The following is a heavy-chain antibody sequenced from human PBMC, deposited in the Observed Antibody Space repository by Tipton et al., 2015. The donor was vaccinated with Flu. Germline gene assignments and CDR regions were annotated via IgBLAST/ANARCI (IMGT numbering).Heavy chain of an antibody. CDR3: ASPGLINDAFDI. CDR2: VSADNGNT. CDR1: GYTFTTYG. V-gene: IGHV1-18*01. J-gene: IGHJ3*02. D-gene: IGHD3-16*01. Sequence: QVQLVQSGAEVKKPGASVRVSCKASGYTFTTYGINWVRQAPGQGLEWMGWVSADNGNTNYAQKFQGRVTMTTDTSTSTAYMELRSLRSDDTAVYYCASPGLINDAFDIWGQGTMVTVSS.